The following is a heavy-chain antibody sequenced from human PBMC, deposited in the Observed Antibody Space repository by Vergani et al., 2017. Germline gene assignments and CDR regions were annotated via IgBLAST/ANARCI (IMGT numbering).Heavy chain of an antibody. V-gene: IGHV3-23*01. CDR1: GFTFSTTA. CDR3: RGEMDV. Sequence: EVQLLESGGALVQPGGSLRLSCAASGFTFSTTAMTWVRQAPGKGLQWVSGIGSGGDTYYADSVKGRFTISRDNSKNTLYLQMNSLRTEDTANYYCRGEMDVWGKGTTVTVSS. J-gene: IGHJ6*04. CDR2: IGSGGDT.